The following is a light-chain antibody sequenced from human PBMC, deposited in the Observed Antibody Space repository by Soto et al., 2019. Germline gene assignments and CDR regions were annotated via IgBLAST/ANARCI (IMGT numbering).Light chain of an antibody. V-gene: IGLV3-1*01. Sequence: SYELTQPPSVSVSPGQTASITCSGDKLGDKYVSWYQQKPGQSPVLVIYLDSKRPSGIPERFSGSNSGNTATLTISETQAMDEADYYCQAWDSSTVIFGGGTQLTVL. CDR2: LDS. CDR3: QAWDSSTVI. J-gene: IGLJ2*01. CDR1: KLGDKY.